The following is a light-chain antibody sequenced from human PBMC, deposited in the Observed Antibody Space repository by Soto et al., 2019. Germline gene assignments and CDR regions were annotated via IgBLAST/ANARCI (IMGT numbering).Light chain of an antibody. CDR2: AAS. J-gene: IGKJ2*01. CDR1: QSITTY. CDR3: QQSYTTPYT. V-gene: IGKV1-39*01. Sequence: DIQMTQSPSSLSASLGDRITITCRASQSITTYLNWYQKKPGKAPNLLIYAASSLQSGVPSRFSGSGSGADFTLSITSLQPEDFATYYCQQSYTTPYTFGQGTKLE.